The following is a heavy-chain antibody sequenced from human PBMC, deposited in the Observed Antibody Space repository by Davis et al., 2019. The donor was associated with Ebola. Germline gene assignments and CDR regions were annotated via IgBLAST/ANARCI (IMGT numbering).Heavy chain of an antibody. V-gene: IGHV3-23*01. Sequence: GESLKISCAASGFFFSSFAMSWVRQAPGKGLEWVSSISVRSITYHADSVKGRFTISRDNSKNTLYLQMNSLRAEDTAVYYCAKVHPPTTVTTGWFDPWGQGTLVTVSS. J-gene: IGHJ5*02. CDR2: ISVRSIT. CDR3: AKVHPPTTVTTGWFDP. CDR1: GFFFSSFA. D-gene: IGHD4-17*01.